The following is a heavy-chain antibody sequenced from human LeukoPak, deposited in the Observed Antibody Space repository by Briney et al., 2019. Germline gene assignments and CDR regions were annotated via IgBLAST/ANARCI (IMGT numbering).Heavy chain of an antibody. CDR3: ARYIWGSYPTFEDY. CDR2: ISYSGST. J-gene: IGHJ4*02. Sequence: SETLPLTCTVSGGSISSYYWSWIRRPPGKGLEWIGYISYSGSTNYNPSLKSRVTISVDTSKNQFSLKLNSVTAADTAVYYCARYIWGSYPTFEDYWGQGSLVTVSS. D-gene: IGHD3-16*02. V-gene: IGHV4-59*01. CDR1: GGSISSYY.